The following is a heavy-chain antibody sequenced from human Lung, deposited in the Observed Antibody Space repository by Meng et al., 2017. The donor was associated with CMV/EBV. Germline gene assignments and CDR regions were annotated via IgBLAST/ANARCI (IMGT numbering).Heavy chain of an antibody. CDR1: GGSVSNSNYY. V-gene: IGHV4-61*01. J-gene: IGHJ5*02. Sequence: LXCTVSGGSVSNSNYYWSWIRQPPGKGLEWIGYVYHSGSTNYNPSLKSRVTISVDTSKNQFSLRLRSVTAADTAVYYCASTKISIFGVVTFETASYNWFDPXGQGXLVTVSS. CDR2: VYHSGST. D-gene: IGHD3-3*01. CDR3: ASTKISIFGVVTFETASYNWFDP.